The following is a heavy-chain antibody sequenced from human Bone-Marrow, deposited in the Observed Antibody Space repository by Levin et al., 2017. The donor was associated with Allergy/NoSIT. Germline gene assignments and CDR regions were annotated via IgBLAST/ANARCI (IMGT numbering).Heavy chain of an antibody. CDR1: GFTFSNYE. CDR2: INPHSTGT. Sequence: PGGSLRLSCAASGFTFSNYEMKWVRQAPGKGLEWVSSINPHSTGTFYSDSVPGRFTISRDDSKNTLFLQMNSLRPEDTALYYCAKFYPRGAAVATPDFDFWGQGTLVTVSS. D-gene: IGHD6-13*01. V-gene: IGHV3-23*05. J-gene: IGHJ4*02. CDR3: AKFYPRGAAVATPDFDF.